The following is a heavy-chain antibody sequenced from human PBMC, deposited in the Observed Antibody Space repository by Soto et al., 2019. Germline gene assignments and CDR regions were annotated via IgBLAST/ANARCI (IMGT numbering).Heavy chain of an antibody. D-gene: IGHD2-15*01. CDR3: ASVGGYCSGGSCYSA. CDR2: IYPGDSDT. J-gene: IGHJ5*01. Sequence: GESLKISCKGSGYSFTSYWIGWVRQMPGKGLEWMGIIYPGDSDTRYSPSFQGQVTISADKSISTAYLQWSSLKASDTAMYYCASVGGYCSGGSCYSAWGQGTLVTVSS. V-gene: IGHV5-51*01. CDR1: GYSFTSYW.